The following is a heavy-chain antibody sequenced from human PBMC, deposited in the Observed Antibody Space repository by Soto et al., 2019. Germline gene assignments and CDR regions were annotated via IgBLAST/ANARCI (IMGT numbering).Heavy chain of an antibody. V-gene: IGHV2-5*01. CDR1: GCSLNTGGVG. D-gene: IGHD4-17*01. J-gene: IGHJ5*02. Sequence: QITLKESGPTLVKPTQTLTLTCTFSGCSLNTGGVGVGWIRQPPGKALEWLALIYWNEDKRYSPSLKSRLTITKDTSKNQVVLTMTNMDPVDTATYYCAHRGYGDYPRDNWFDPWGQGTLVTVSS. CDR2: IYWNEDK. CDR3: AHRGYGDYPRDNWFDP.